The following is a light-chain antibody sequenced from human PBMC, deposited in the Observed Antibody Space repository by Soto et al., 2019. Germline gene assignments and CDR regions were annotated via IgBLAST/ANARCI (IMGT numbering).Light chain of an antibody. CDR3: ATWDDSLSDVV. V-gene: IGLV1-47*01. Sequence: QSVLAQPPSASGTPGQRVTISCPGSNSNIGSNYVYWYQQLPGTAPKLLIYRNNQRPSGVPDRFSGSKSDTSASLDISGLRSEDKADYYCATWDDSLSDVVFGGGTKLTVL. J-gene: IGLJ2*01. CDR1: NSNIGSNY. CDR2: RNN.